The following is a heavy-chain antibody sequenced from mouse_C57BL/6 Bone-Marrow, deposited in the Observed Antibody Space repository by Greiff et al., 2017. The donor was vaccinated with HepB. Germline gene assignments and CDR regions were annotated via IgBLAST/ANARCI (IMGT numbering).Heavy chain of an antibody. CDR3: ARKRGLSWFAY. D-gene: IGHD2-4*01. V-gene: IGHV1-69*01. J-gene: IGHJ3*01. Sequence: QVQLQQSGAELVKPGASVKISCKASGYAFSSYWMNWVKQRPGQGLEWIGEIDPSDSYTNYNQKFKGKSTLTVDKSSSTAYMQLSSLTSEDSAVYYCARKRGLSWFAYWGQGTLVTVSA. CDR2: IDPSDSYT. CDR1: GYAFSSYW.